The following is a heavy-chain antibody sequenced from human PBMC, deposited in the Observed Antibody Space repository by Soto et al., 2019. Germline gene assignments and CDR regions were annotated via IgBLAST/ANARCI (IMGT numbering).Heavy chain of an antibody. CDR1: GVSISSKDYY. J-gene: IGHJ4*02. D-gene: IGHD2-2*01. CDR2: IYYTGTT. Sequence: SETLSLTCTVSGVSISSKDYYWSWIRQPPGKGLEVIGYIYYTGTTHYNPSVKSRVTISLDTSKDQFSLNLSSVTAAETAIYYCATVPHEYASNWVDXWCQGTLGT. V-gene: IGHV4-30-4*01. CDR3: ATVPHEYASNWVDX.